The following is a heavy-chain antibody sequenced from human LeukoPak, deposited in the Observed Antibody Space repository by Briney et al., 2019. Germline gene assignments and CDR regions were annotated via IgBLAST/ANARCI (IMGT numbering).Heavy chain of an antibody. CDR3: AKRIYYDILTGYSTEYYFDY. V-gene: IGHV3-23*01. CDR1: GFTFSSYA. CDR2: ISGSGGST. J-gene: IGHJ4*02. D-gene: IGHD3-9*01. Sequence: PGGSLRLSCAASGFTFSSYAMSWVRQAPGKGLEWVSAISGSGGSTYYADSVKGRFTISRDNSKNTLYLQMNSLRAEDTAVYYCAKRIYYDILTGYSTEYYFDYWGQGTLVTVSS.